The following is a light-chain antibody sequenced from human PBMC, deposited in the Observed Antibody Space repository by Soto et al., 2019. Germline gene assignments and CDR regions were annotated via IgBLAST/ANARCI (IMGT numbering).Light chain of an antibody. V-gene: IGKV1-9*01. CDR1: QGISSY. CDR3: HQLNAYPRT. Sequence: DIQLTQSPSFLSASVGDRVTITCRASQGISSYLAWYQQTPGKAPKLLIYLASTLQTGVPSRFSGSGSGTEFTLTISSLQPEDFATYYCHQLNAYPRTFGQGTKVEIK. CDR2: LAS. J-gene: IGKJ1*01.